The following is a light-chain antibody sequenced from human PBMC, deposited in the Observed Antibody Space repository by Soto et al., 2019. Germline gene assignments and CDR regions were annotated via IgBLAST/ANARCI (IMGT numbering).Light chain of an antibody. CDR2: GAS. CDR1: QSVTNSF. CDR3: QQYVSSPWA. V-gene: IGKV3-20*01. Sequence: EIVLAQSPGTLSLSPGERATLSCRASQSVTNSFLAWYQQKTGQAPRLLIYGASRRATGIPDRFTGSGSGTDFSLTISRLEPEDFAVYYCQQYVSSPWAFGQGTKVEI. J-gene: IGKJ1*01.